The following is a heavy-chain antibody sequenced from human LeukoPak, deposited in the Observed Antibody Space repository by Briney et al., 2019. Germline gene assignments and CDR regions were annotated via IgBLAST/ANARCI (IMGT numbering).Heavy chain of an antibody. CDR2: IYYSGST. CDR3: AREYYYGSGSYYGIDP. J-gene: IGHJ5*02. CDR1: GGSISSYY. Sequence: PSETLSLTCTVSGGSISSYYWSWIRQPPGKGLEWIGYIYYSGSTNYNPSLKSRVTISVDTSKNQFSLKLSSVTAADTAVYYCAREYYYGSGSYYGIDPWGQGTLVIVSS. V-gene: IGHV4-59*12. D-gene: IGHD3-10*01.